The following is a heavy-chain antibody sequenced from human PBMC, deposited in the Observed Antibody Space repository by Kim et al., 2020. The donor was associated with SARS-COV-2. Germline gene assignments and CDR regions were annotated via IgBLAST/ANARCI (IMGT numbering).Heavy chain of an antibody. Sequence: GGSLRLSCAASGFTFSSYGMHWVRQAPGKGLEWVAVISYDGSNKYYADSVKGRFTISRDNSKNTLYLQMNSLRAEDTAVYYCAKDLARQWLVYYYYYGMDVWGQGTTVTVSS. D-gene: IGHD6-19*01. CDR3: AKDLARQWLVYYYYYGMDV. CDR2: ISYDGSNK. J-gene: IGHJ6*02. CDR1: GFTFSSYG. V-gene: IGHV3-30*18.